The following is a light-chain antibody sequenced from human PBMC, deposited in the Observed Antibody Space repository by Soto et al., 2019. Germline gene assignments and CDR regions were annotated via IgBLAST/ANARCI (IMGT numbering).Light chain of an antibody. CDR3: QQRRDWPLT. V-gene: IGKV3-11*01. CDR2: DAS. CDR1: QSVSSY. Sequence: EIVLTQSPATLSLSPGERATLSCRASQSVSSYLAWYQHKPGQAPRLLIHDASNRATGISARFSGGWSGTDFTLTISSLEPEGFAVYYCQQRRDWPLTFGGGTKLEIK. J-gene: IGKJ4*01.